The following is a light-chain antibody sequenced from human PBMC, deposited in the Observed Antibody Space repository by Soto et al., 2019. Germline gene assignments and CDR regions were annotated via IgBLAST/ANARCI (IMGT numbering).Light chain of an antibody. CDR1: RGISSY. Sequence: AIRMTQSPSSLSASTGDRVTITFRASRGISSYLAWYQQKPGKAPKLLIYAASTLQSGVPSRFSGSGSGTDFTLTISCLQSEDFATYYCQQYYSYPRTFGGGTKVDI. CDR3: QQYYSYPRT. V-gene: IGKV1-8*01. CDR2: AAS. J-gene: IGKJ4*01.